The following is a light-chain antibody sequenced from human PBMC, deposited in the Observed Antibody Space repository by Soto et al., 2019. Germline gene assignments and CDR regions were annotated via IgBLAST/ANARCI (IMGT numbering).Light chain of an antibody. Sequence: EIVMTQSPANLSVSPGAGATLSCRASRAVSSDLAWYQQKPGQAPRLLIYGASTRATGFPARFSGSGSGTEFTLTISSLQPDDFATYYCQQYNSYSVTFGQGTRLEIK. J-gene: IGKJ5*01. CDR3: QQYNSYSVT. CDR1: RAVSSD. V-gene: IGKV3-15*01. CDR2: GAS.